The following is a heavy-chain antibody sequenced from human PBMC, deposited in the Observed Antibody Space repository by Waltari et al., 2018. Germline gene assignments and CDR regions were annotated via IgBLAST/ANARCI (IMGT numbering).Heavy chain of an antibody. J-gene: IGHJ3*02. Sequence: QVQLVQSGAEVKKPGASVKVSCKASGYTFTSYAMHWVRQAPGQRLEWMGWINAGNGNTKYSQKCQGRVTITRDTSASTAYMELSSLRSEDTAVYYCARGGHMVAATDAFDIWGQGTMVTVSS. CDR1: GYTFTSYA. CDR2: INAGNGNT. CDR3: ARGGHMVAATDAFDI. V-gene: IGHV1-3*01. D-gene: IGHD2-15*01.